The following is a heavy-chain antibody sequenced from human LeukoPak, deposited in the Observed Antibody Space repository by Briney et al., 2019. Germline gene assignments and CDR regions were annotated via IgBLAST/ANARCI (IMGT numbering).Heavy chain of an antibody. CDR1: GFTFSSYS. J-gene: IGHJ3*02. D-gene: IGHD5-18*01. CDR3: ARLGYSYGYGAFDI. V-gene: IGHV3-21*01. CDR2: ISSSSSYI. Sequence: PGGPLRLSCAASGFTFSSYSMNWVRQAPGKGLEWVSSISSSSSYIYYADSVKGRFTISRDNAKNSLYLQMNSLRAEDTAVYYCARLGYSYGYGAFDIWGQGTMVTVSS.